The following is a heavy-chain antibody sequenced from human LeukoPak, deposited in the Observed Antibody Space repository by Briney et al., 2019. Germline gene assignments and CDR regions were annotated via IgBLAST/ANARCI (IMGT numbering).Heavy chain of an antibody. Sequence: PSETLSLTCTVSGGSISSYCWSWLRQAPGQGLEWIGYIYYSGGTNSHPSLKSGVIISVDTSKNQFSLKLSSETAADTAVYYCARVAYCSGGSCDGYYFDCWGQGTPVTVSS. CDR1: GGSISSYC. CDR3: ARVAYCSGGSCDGYYFDC. D-gene: IGHD2-15*01. J-gene: IGHJ4*02. V-gene: IGHV4-59*01. CDR2: IYYSGGT.